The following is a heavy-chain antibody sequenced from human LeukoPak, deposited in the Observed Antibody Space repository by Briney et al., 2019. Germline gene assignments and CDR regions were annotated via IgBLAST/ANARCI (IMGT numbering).Heavy chain of an antibody. J-gene: IGHJ3*02. CDR1: GYTFTGYY. D-gene: IGHD3-22*01. CDR3: ARHDYYDSSGYYFFGAFDI. V-gene: IGHV1-2*02. CDR2: INPNSGGT. Sequence: GASVKVSCKASGYTFTGYYMHWVRQAPGQGLEWMGWINPNSGGTNYAQKFQGRVTMTRDTSISTAYMELSRLRSDDTAVYYCARHDYYDSSGYYFFGAFDIWGQGTIVTVSS.